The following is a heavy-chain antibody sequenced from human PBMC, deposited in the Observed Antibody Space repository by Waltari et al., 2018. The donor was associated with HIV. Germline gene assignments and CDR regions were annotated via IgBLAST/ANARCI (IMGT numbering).Heavy chain of an antibody. Sequence: EVQLVESGGGLVQPGGSLRLSCAASGFTVSSNYMSWVRQAPGKGLEWVSVIYSGGSTYYADSVKGRFTISRDNSKNTLYLQMNSLRAEDTAVYYCAREPPVVPAATGGYYGMDVWGQGTTVTVSS. D-gene: IGHD2-2*01. CDR2: IYSGGST. CDR1: GFTVSSNY. J-gene: IGHJ6*02. CDR3: AREPPVVPAATGGYYGMDV. V-gene: IGHV3-66*02.